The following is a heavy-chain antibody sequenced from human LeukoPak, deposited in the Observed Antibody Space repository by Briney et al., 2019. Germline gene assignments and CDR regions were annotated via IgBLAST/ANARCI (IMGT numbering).Heavy chain of an antibody. CDR1: GFTFSSYA. CDR3: ARGTRSYYFDY. CDR2: ISYDGSNK. V-gene: IGHV3-30*04. Sequence: GGSLRLSCAASGFTFSSYAMHWVRQAPGKGLEWVAVISYDGSNKYYADSVKGRFTISRDNSKNTLYLQMNSLRAEDTAVYYCARGTRSYYFDYWGQGTLVTVSS. J-gene: IGHJ4*02.